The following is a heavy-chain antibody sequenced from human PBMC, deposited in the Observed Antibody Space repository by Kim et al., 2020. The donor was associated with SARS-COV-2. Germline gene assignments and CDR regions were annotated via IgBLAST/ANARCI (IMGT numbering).Heavy chain of an antibody. V-gene: IGHV3-30*18. CDR1: GLTFTTYA. J-gene: IGHJ6*02. CDR2: ISKDGSNK. D-gene: IGHD5-12*01. CDR3: AKVRRASGYDLFYYYYDMDV. Sequence: GGSLRLSCAASGLTFTTYAMHWVRQAPGKGLEWVAVISKDGSNKVYGDSVKGRFTVSRDNSKNTLYLQMNSLRAEDTAVYYCAKVRRASGYDLFYYYYDMDVWCQGTTVTASS.